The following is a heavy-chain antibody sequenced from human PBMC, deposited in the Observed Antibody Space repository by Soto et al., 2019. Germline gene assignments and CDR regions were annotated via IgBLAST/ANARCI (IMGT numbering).Heavy chain of an antibody. CDR2: IWNDGTSR. V-gene: IGHV3-33*01. Sequence: QVQLVESGGGVVQPGRSLRLSCEASGFTFSNYDMHWVRQAPGKGLEWVAVIWNDGTSRYYADSVKGRFTISRDNSKNTLFLQMNNLRAEDTAVYYCARPDIVAAIGGALDCWGQGTLVTVSS. CDR3: ARPDIVAAIGGALDC. D-gene: IGHD5-12*01. CDR1: GFTFSNYD. J-gene: IGHJ4*02.